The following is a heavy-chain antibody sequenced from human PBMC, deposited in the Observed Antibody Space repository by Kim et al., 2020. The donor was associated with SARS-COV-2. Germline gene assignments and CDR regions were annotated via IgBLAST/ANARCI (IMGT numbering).Heavy chain of an antibody. V-gene: IGHV3-21*01. D-gene: IGHD3-10*01. Sequence: GGSLRLSCAASGFTFSTYSMIWVRQAPGGGLEWVSLISTTGNDISYADSLKGRLTISRDNTKTTLFLQMHILRPDNTAVYFCAWSMGQGFSGSGLYFYY. CDR2: ISTTGNDI. CDR1: GFTFSTYS. CDR3: AWSMGQGFSGSGLYFYY. J-gene: IGHJ6*01.